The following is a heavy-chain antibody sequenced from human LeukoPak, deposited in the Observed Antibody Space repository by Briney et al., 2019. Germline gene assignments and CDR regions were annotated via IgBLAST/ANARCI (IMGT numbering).Heavy chain of an antibody. V-gene: IGHV1-18*01. Sequence: ASVKVSCKASGYTFTNYGISWVRQAPGQGLEWMGWISIYNGNTDYAQKLRGRVTMTTDTSTSTAYMELKSLRSDDTAVYYCARITYDFWSGYYMPDDPWGQGTLVTVSS. CDR1: GYTFTNYG. D-gene: IGHD3-3*01. J-gene: IGHJ5*02. CDR2: ISIYNGNT. CDR3: ARITYDFWSGYYMPDDP.